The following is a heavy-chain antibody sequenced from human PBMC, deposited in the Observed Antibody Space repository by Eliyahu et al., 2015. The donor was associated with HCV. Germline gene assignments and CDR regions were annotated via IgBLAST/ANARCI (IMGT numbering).Heavy chain of an antibody. Sequence: EVQLVQSGAEVKKPGESLKISCXVSGXSFTXYWIAWVRXMPGKGLEXMGXIXPGDSETRYSPSFQGHVTISADKSINAAYLQWSSLQASDTAMYYCAAGDRAYTYRPHHWGQGTLVTVSS. CDR1: GXSFTXYW. J-gene: IGHJ1*01. V-gene: IGHV5-51*01. CDR3: AAGDRAYTYRPHH. CDR2: IXPGDSET. D-gene: IGHD3-16*01.